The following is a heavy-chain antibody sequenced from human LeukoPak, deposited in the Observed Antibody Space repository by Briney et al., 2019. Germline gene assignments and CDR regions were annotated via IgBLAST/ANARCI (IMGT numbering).Heavy chain of an antibody. CDR1: GGSISSSSYY. CDR2: IYYSGNT. CDR3: ARPDRGTVTTVDY. J-gene: IGHJ4*02. Sequence: SETLSLTCTVSGGSISSSSYYWGWIRQPPGKGLERIGSIYYSGNTYYNPSLKSRVTISVDTSKNQFSLKLSSVTAADTAVYYCARPDRGTVTTVDYWGQGTLVTVSS. D-gene: IGHD4-17*01. V-gene: IGHV4-39*01.